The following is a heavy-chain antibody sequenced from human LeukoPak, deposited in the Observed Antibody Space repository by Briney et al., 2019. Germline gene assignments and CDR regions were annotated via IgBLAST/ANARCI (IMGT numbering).Heavy chain of an antibody. CDR2: INPNSGGT. Sequence: ASVSVSCKASGYTFTGYYMHWVRQAPGQGLEWMGCINPNSGGTNYAQKFQCRVTMTRDTSISTAYMELSRLRSDDTAVYYCARDRSGKGAFDIWGQGTMVTVSS. V-gene: IGHV1-2*02. J-gene: IGHJ3*02. CDR3: ARDRSGKGAFDI. CDR1: GYTFTGYY. D-gene: IGHD1-26*01.